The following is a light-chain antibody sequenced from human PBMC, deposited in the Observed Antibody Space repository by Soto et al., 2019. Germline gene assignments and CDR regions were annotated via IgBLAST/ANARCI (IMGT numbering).Light chain of an antibody. Sequence: EIEMTQSPATLCVSPGEGATLSCRANQSVRSNLAWYQQKPGQAPRLLIYGASTRATGVPPRFSGSGSGTEFTLTISSLEPEDFAVYYCQQRKTWPRTFGQGTKVDIK. CDR2: GAS. V-gene: IGKV3-15*01. J-gene: IGKJ1*01. CDR3: QQRKTWPRT. CDR1: QSVRSN.